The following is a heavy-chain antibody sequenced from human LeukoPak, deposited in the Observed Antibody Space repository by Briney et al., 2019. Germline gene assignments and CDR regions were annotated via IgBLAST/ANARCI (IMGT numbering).Heavy chain of an antibody. CDR1: GGSISSYY. V-gene: IGHV4-59*01. Sequence: KTSETLSLTCTVSGGSISSYYWSWIRQPPGKGREWIGYIYYSGSTNCNPSVKSRVVMSVDTSKKQFSLKLSSLTAADTAVYYCARGGTAVIAPYAFDIWGQGTMVTVSS. CDR3: ARGGTAVIAPYAFDI. D-gene: IGHD4-23*01. CDR2: IYYSGST. J-gene: IGHJ3*02.